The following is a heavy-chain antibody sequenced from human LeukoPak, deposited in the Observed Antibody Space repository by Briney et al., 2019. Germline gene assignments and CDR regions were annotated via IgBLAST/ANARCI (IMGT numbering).Heavy chain of an antibody. CDR1: GFPFDDYA. J-gene: IGHJ6*02. CDR2: ISWNSGTI. V-gene: IGHV3-9*01. D-gene: IGHD5-24*01. Sequence: GRSLRLSCAASGFPFDDYAMHWVRQGPGKGLEWVSGISWNSGTIGYADSVKGRFTSSRDNAKISLYLQLSSLRPEDTALYYCAKDSADGYRAYYFGMDVWGQGTTVTVSS. CDR3: AKDSADGYRAYYFGMDV.